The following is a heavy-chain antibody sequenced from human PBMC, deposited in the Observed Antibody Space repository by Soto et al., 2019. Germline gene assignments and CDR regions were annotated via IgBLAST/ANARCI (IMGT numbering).Heavy chain of an antibody. CDR3: ARTKCSSTSCPYGMDG. V-gene: IGHV1-69*02. CDR2: IIPILGIA. Sequence: QVQLVQSGAEVKKPGSSVKVSCKASGGTFSSYTISWVRQAPGQGLEWMGRIIPILGIANYAQKFQGRVMITADKSTSTADMGLRSLRSDDTAVDYCARTKCSSTSCPYGMDGWGQGTTVTVSS. D-gene: IGHD2-2*01. CDR1: GGTFSSYT. J-gene: IGHJ6*02.